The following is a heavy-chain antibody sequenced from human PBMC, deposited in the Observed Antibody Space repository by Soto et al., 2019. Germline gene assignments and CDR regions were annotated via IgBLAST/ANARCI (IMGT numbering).Heavy chain of an antibody. V-gene: IGHV1-69*08. CDR2: VIPLLDAS. J-gene: IGHJ6*03. Sequence: QVQLVQSGADVKKPGSSVKISCTASGAAFSNYTFTWVRRAPGEGLEWVGRVIPLLDASNYVEKFQDRVTISADRSTSTVYMELSGLRSEDSAIYYCASGKSQMSQDRMGFYYYMDVWGKGTSVTVSS. CDR3: ASGKSQMSQDRMGFYYYMDV. D-gene: IGHD2-15*01. CDR1: GAAFSNYT.